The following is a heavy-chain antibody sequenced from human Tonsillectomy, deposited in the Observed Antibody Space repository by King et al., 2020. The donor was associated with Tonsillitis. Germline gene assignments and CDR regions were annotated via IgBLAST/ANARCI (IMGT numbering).Heavy chain of an antibody. Sequence: VHLVESGGGLVQPGGSLRLSCAASGFTFSSYWMHWGRQAPGKGRVWGSHINTYGICTNYPDSVKGRFTISRDNAKNTLYLQMNRLRAEDTAVYYCARDFLYRGGWGPGTTVTVSS. CDR1: GFTFSSYW. V-gene: IGHV3-74*01. D-gene: IGHD1-14*01. J-gene: IGHJ6*02. CDR3: ARDFLYRGG. CDR2: INTYGICT.